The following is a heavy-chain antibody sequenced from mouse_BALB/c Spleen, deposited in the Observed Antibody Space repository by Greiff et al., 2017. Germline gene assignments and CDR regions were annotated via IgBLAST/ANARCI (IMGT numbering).Heavy chain of an antibody. V-gene: IGHV1S22*01. CDR1: GYTFTSYW. D-gene: IGHD1-1*01. CDR2: IYPGSGST. CDR3: AREGLLR. J-gene: IGHJ2*01. Sequence: LQQPGSELVRPGASVKLSCKASGYTFTSYWMHWVKQRHGQGLEWIGNIYPGSGSTNYDEKFKSKGTLTVDNSSSTAYMELRSLTSEDSAVYYCAREGLLRWGQGTTLTVSS.